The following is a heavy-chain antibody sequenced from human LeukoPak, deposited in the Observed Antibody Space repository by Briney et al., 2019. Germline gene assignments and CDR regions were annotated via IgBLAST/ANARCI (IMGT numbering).Heavy chain of an antibody. CDR2: IYTSGST. D-gene: IGHD3/OR15-3a*01. Sequence: KSSETLSLTCAVSGGSISSGSCYWSWIWQPAGKGLEWIGRIYTSGSTNYNPSLKSRVTISVDTSKNQFSLKLSSVTAADTAVYYCARFAFWTGYYYFDYWGQGTLVTVSS. CDR3: ARFAFWTGYYYFDY. J-gene: IGHJ4*02. CDR1: GGSISSGSCY. V-gene: IGHV4-61*02.